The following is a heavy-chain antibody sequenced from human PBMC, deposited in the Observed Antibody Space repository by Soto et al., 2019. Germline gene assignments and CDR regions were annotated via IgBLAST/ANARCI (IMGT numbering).Heavy chain of an antibody. CDR3: AAGGSGYYAN. CDR2: IKTDGTYA. Sequence: EVQLVESGGDLVQPGGSLRLSCAASGFTFSTYWMHWVRQAPGKGLLWVSRIKTDGTYATYADSVKGRFTISRDNDKHTLYLQMNSLRVEDAAVYYCAAGGSGYYANWGQGTLVTVSS. D-gene: IGHD3-22*01. CDR1: GFTFSTYW. V-gene: IGHV3-74*01. J-gene: IGHJ4*02.